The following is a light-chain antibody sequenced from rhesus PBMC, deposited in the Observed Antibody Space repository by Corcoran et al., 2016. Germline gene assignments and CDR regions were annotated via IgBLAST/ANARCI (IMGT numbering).Light chain of an antibody. J-gene: IGKJ2*01. V-gene: IGKV1-69*01. CDR1: QVIRHW. Sequence: DIQMTQSPSSLSASVGDSVTITCRASQVIRHWLAWYQQKPGKAPKLLIYRASNLQTGVPSRFSGSGSGTNFTLPISSLPTEDSATYYCQQHDNSPHSFGQGTKVEIK. CDR2: RAS. CDR3: QQHDNSPHS.